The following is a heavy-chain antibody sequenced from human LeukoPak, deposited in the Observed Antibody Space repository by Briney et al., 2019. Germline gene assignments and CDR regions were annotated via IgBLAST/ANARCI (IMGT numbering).Heavy chain of an antibody. J-gene: IGHJ4*02. CDR3: ASTSTIFGVVIATKFDY. V-gene: IGHV3-23*01. CDR1: GFTFSSYA. D-gene: IGHD3-3*01. CDR2: ISGSGGST. Sequence: PGGSLRLSXAASGFTFSSYAMSWVRQAPGKGLEWVSAISGSGGSTYYADSVQGRFTISRDNSKNTLYLQMNSLRAEDTAVYYCASTSTIFGVVIATKFDYWGQGTLVTVSS.